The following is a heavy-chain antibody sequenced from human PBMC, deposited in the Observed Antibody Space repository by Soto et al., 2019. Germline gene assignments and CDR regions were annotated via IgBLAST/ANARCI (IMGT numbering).Heavy chain of an antibody. D-gene: IGHD2-15*01. CDR1: GYIFIDYW. CDR3: ASPPLPGYSIYFHS. J-gene: IGHJ4*02. Sequence: GESLKISCKASGYIFIDYWIGWVRQMPGKGLEWMGIVYPRDSDTRYSPSFQGQVTISADRSTGTAFLQWRSLKASDTALYYCASPPLPGYSIYFHSSGQATLVTVST. CDR2: VYPRDSDT. V-gene: IGHV5-51*01.